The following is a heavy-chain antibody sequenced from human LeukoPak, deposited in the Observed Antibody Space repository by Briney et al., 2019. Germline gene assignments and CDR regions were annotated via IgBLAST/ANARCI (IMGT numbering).Heavy chain of an antibody. Sequence: SVKVSFKASVCTFSSYAISWVRQAPGQGLEWMGRTIPIFGRANYAQQFQGRVTITTDQSTSTAYIELSSLRSEDTAVYYCARDRVAATDAFDIWGQGTMVTVPS. CDR1: VCTFSSYA. V-gene: IGHV1-69*05. D-gene: IGHD2-15*01. CDR2: TIPIFGRA. J-gene: IGHJ3*02. CDR3: ARDRVAATDAFDI.